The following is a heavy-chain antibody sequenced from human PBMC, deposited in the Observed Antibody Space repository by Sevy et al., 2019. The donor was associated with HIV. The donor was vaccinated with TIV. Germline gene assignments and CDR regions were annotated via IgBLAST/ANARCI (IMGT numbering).Heavy chain of an antibody. J-gene: IGHJ4*02. Sequence: GGSLRLSCGALGFTFSSDWMHWVRQAPGKGLVWVSRINGDGRTTNYADSVKGRFTISRDNAKNTLYLQMNTLRVEDTAVYYCVRKSEYNSILWGLGTLVTVSS. V-gene: IGHV3-74*01. D-gene: IGHD1-1*01. CDR3: VRKSEYNSIL. CDR1: GFTFSSDW. CDR2: INGDGRTT.